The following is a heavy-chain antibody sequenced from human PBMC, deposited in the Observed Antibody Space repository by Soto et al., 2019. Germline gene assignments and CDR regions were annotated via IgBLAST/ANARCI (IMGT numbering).Heavy chain of an antibody. CDR2: ISAYNGNT. CDR1: GYTFTSYG. CDR3: ARLEYYDSSGYYFDY. D-gene: IGHD3-22*01. V-gene: IGHV1-18*01. Sequence: ASVKVSCKASGYTFTSYGIGWVRQAPGQGLEWMGWISAYNGNTNYAQKLQGRVTMTTDTSTSTAYMELRSLRSDDTAVYYCARLEYYDSSGYYFDYWGQGTLVTVSS. J-gene: IGHJ4*02.